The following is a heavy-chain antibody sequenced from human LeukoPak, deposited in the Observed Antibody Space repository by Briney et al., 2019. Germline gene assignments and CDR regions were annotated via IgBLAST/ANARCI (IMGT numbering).Heavy chain of an antibody. J-gene: IGHJ4*02. Sequence: SETLSLTCAVYGGSFSGYYWSWIRQPPGKGLERIGEINHSGSTNYNPSLKSRVTISVDTSKNQFSLKLSSVTAADTAVYYCASRIVSGRYNYWGQGTLVTVSS. CDR3: ASRIVSGRYNY. V-gene: IGHV4-34*01. CDR1: GGSFSGYY. CDR2: INHSGST. D-gene: IGHD6-19*01.